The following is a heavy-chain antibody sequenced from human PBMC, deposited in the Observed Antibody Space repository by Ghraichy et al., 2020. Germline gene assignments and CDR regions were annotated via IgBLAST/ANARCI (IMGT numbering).Heavy chain of an antibody. J-gene: IGHJ4*02. CDR3: ARDGGYYYDSSGYYYGY. D-gene: IGHD3-22*01. V-gene: IGHV3-21*01. CDR2: ISSSSSYI. Sequence: GGSLTLSCAASGFTFSSYSMNWVRQAPGKGLEWVSSISSSSSYIYYADSVKGRFTISRDNAKNSLYLQMNSLRAEDTAVYYCARDGGYYYDSSGYYYGYWGQGTLVTVSS. CDR1: GFTFSSYS.